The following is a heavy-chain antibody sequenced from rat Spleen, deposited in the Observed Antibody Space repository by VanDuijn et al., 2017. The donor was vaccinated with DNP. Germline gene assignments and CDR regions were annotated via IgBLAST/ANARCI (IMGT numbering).Heavy chain of an antibody. J-gene: IGHJ2*01. CDR3: ATHLHTYLGSYFDY. Sequence: EVQLVESGGGLVQPGRSLKLSCAASGFTFSAYYMAWVRQAPAKGLEWVASISPSGRSTYYRDSVKGRFTISRDNAQNTLYLQVDSLRSEDTATYYCATHLHTYLGSYFDYWGQGVMVTVSS. V-gene: IGHV5-25*01. D-gene: IGHD2-1*01. CDR2: ISPSGRST. CDR1: GFTFSAYY.